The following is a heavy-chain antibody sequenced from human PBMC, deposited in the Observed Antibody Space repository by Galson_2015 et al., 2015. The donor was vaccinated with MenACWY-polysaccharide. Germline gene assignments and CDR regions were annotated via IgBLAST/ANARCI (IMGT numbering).Heavy chain of an antibody. Sequence: SETLSLTCTVSGGSISRTSHYWGWVRQPPGKGLEGIGRIYDRGTTYYNPSLKGRVTISIDKTKNQFSLNVTSVTAADTAVYFCARDSHYYGSGSCGWFDPWGQGILVPVSS. CDR1: GGSISRTSHY. D-gene: IGHD3-10*01. CDR2: IYDRGTT. V-gene: IGHV4-39*07. CDR3: ARDSHYYGSGSCGWFDP. J-gene: IGHJ5*02.